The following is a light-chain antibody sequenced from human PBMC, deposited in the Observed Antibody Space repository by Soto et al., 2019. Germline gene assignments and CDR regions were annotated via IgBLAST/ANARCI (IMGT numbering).Light chain of an antibody. Sequence: QSVLTQHPSASGSPGQSVTISCTGTSSDVGGYNYVSWYQQHPGKAPKLMIYEFSKRPSGVPDRFSGSKSGNTASLTVSGLQAEDEADYYCSSYAGSNNFGVFGTGTKLTVL. CDR3: SSYAGSNNFGV. J-gene: IGLJ1*01. V-gene: IGLV2-8*01. CDR1: SSDVGGYNY. CDR2: EFS.